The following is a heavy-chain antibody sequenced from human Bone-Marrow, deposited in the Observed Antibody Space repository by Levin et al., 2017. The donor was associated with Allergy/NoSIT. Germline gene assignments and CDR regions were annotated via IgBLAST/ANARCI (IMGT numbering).Heavy chain of an antibody. CDR1: GFTFSSYA. Sequence: GGSLRLSCAASGFTFSSYAMHWVRQAPGKGLEWVAVISYDGSNKYYADSVKGRFTISRDNSKNTLYLQMNSLRAEDTAVYYCARDRIDYWGQGTLVTVSS. CDR3: ARDRIDY. D-gene: IGHD2-15*01. J-gene: IGHJ4*02. V-gene: IGHV3-30-3*01. CDR2: ISYDGSNK.